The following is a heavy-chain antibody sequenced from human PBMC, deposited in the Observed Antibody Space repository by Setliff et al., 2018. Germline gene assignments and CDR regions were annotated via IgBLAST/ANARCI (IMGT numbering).Heavy chain of an antibody. CDR2: INQDGSGK. Sequence: GGSLRLSCAASGFTFSSFWMAWVRQSPGRGLEWVANINQDGSGKFYVDSVKGRFTISRDNAKNSLSLQMNGLRAEDTSVYFCASATGHWGQGILVTVSS. CDR3: ASATGH. CDR1: GFTFSSFW. J-gene: IGHJ4*02. V-gene: IGHV3-7*01.